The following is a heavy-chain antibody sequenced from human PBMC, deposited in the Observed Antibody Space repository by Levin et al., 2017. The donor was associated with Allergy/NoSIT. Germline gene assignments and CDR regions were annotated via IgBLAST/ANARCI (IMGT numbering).Heavy chain of an antibody. V-gene: IGHV4-30-2*01. J-gene: IGHJ3*02. Sequence: SETLSLTCAVSGGSISSGGYSWSWIRQPPGKGLEWIGYIYHSGSTYYNPSLKSRVTISVDRSKNQFSLKLSSVTAADTAVYYCARGAYYYDSSGYYYEGAFDIWGQGTMVTVSS. CDR3: ARGAYYYDSSGYYYEGAFDI. CDR2: IYHSGST. D-gene: IGHD3-22*01. CDR1: GGSISSGGYS.